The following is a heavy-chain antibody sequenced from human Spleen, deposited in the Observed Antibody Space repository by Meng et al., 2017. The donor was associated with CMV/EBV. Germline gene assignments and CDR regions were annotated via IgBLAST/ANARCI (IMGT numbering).Heavy chain of an antibody. CDR1: GYTFTTYA. V-gene: IGHV1-18*01. Sequence: CNASGYTFTTYASSWVRQAPGQGLEWIGWISGYNGNTNYAQKLQGRVTMTTDTSTSTAYMELRSLRSDDTAVYYCARDPSQGNWFDPWGQGTLVTVSS. CDR3: ARDPSQGNWFDP. J-gene: IGHJ5*02. CDR2: ISGYNGNT.